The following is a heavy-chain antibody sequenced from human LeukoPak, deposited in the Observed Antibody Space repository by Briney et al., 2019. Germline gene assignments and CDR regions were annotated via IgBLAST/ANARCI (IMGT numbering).Heavy chain of an antibody. CDR3: AKDGAQYSSGPECDP. J-gene: IGHJ5*02. CDR2: ISHDGMDA. D-gene: IGHD6-19*01. Sequence: GGSLRLSCAASGLHFSGTAMSWVRQAPGKGLEWVSAISHDGMDAYYADSVKGRFTISRGNSKKTVSLEMSSLTAADTGVYYCAKDGAQYSSGPECDPRGQGALVTVSP. CDR1: GLHFSGTA. V-gene: IGHV3-23*01.